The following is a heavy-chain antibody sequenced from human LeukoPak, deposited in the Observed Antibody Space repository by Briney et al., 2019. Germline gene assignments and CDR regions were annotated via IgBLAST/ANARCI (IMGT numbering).Heavy chain of an antibody. D-gene: IGHD3-10*01. CDR2: ISWNSGSI. CDR1: GFTFDDYA. CDR3: AKGLSSGSYFTYYFDY. V-gene: IGHV3-9*01. J-gene: IGHJ4*02. Sequence: GGSLRLSCAASGFTFDDYAMHWVRQAPGKGLEWVSGISWNSGSIGYADSVKGRFTISRDNAKNSLYLQMNSLRAEDTALYYCAKGLSSGSYFTYYFDYWGQGTLVTVSS.